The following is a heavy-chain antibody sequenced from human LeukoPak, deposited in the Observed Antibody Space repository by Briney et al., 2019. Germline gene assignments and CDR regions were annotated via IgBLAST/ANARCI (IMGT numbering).Heavy chain of an antibody. D-gene: IGHD3-9*01. J-gene: IGHJ3*02. V-gene: IGHV4-59*01. Sequence: KPSETLPLTCTVSGGSISSYYWSWIRQPPGKGLEWIGYIYYSGSTNYNPSLKSRVTVSVDTSKNQFSLKLSSVTAADTAVYYCARVLRLNYDILTGSFAFDIWGQGTMVTVSS. CDR1: GGSISSYY. CDR2: IYYSGST. CDR3: ARVLRLNYDILTGSFAFDI.